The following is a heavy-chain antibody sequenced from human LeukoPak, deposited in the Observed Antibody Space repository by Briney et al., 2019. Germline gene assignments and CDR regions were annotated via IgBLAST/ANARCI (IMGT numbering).Heavy chain of an antibody. CDR2: INPNSGGT. V-gene: IGHV1-2*06. Sequence: ASVKVSCKASGYTFTGYYMHWVRQAPGQGLEWMGRINPNSGGTNYAQKFQGRVTMTRDTSISTAYMELSSLRFEDTAVYYCATGPDIITFGGVIVAAVDYWGQGTLVTVSS. J-gene: IGHJ4*02. D-gene: IGHD3-16*02. CDR1: GYTFTGYY. CDR3: ATGPDIITFGGVIVAAVDY.